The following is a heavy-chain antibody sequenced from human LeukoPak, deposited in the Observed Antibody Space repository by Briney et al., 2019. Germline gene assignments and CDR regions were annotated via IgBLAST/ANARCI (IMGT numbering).Heavy chain of an antibody. Sequence: PSETLSLTCAVYGGSFSGYYWSWIRQPPGKGLEWIGEINHSGSTNYNPSLKSRVTISVDTSKNQFSLKLSSVTAADTAVYYCARGRDYYDSNGYYPPYYFDYWGQGTLVTVSS. CDR2: INHSGST. CDR3: ARGRDYYDSNGYYPPYYFDY. CDR1: GGSFSGYY. V-gene: IGHV4-34*01. D-gene: IGHD3-22*01. J-gene: IGHJ4*02.